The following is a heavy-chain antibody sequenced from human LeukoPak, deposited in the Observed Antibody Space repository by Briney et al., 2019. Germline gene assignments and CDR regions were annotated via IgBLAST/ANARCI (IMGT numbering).Heavy chain of an antibody. CDR3: ARALNYYDSSGYYFFGY. CDR2: ISSIGTYI. Sequence: GGSLRLSCAASGFTFSSYSMNWVRQAPGKRLEWVSSISSIGTYIYYADSVKGRFTISRDNAKNSLYLQMNSLRAEDTAVYYCARALNYYDSSGYYFFGYWGQGTLVTVSS. J-gene: IGHJ4*02. D-gene: IGHD3-22*01. V-gene: IGHV3-21*01. CDR1: GFTFSSYS.